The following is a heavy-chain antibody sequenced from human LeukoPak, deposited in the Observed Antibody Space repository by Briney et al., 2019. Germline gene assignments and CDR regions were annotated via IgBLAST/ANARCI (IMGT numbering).Heavy chain of an antibody. Sequence: GGSLRLSCAVSRFTFINNYMSWVRQAPGKGLEWVSIIYSGGTTYYADSVKGRFTISRDNSKNTLYLQMNSLRAEDTAVYYFSRRERNKGLDYWGQGTLVTVSS. D-gene: IGHD1-1*01. CDR1: RFTFINNY. CDR3: SRRERNKGLDY. J-gene: IGHJ4*02. CDR2: IYSGGTT. V-gene: IGHV3-53*01.